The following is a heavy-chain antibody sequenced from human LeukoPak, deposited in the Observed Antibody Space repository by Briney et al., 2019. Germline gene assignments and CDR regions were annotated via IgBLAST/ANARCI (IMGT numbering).Heavy chain of an antibody. CDR3: AKALSYGDTSYFYYYMDV. CDR1: GFIYSNFA. Sequence: GGSLRLSCAASGFIYSNFAMNWVRQAPGKGLEWVSVISGSGGSSFYADSVKGRFIISRDNSKNTLYLQMNSLRVEDTAQYYCAKALSYGDTSYFYYYMDVWGKGTTVTVSS. CDR2: ISGSGGSS. J-gene: IGHJ6*03. D-gene: IGHD4-17*01. V-gene: IGHV3-23*01.